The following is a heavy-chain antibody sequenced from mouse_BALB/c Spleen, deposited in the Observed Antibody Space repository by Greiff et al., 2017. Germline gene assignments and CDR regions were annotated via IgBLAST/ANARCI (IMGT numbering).Heavy chain of an antibody. CDR2: IWTGGGT. Sequence: VKLMESGPGLVAPSQSLSITCTVSGFSLTSYDISWIRQPPGKGLEWLGVIWTGGGTNYNSAFMSRLSISKDNSKSQVFLKMNSLQTDDTAIYYCVRESTMNWYFDVWGAGTTVTVSS. D-gene: IGHD2-4*01. CDR3: VRESTMNWYFDV. V-gene: IGHV2-9-2*01. J-gene: IGHJ1*01. CDR1: GFSLTSYD.